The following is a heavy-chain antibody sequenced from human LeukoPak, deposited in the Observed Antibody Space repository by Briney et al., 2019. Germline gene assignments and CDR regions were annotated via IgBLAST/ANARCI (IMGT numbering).Heavy chain of an antibody. CDR2: FSGSGGST. J-gene: IGHJ4*02. CDR3: AKDVGYCSGGSCYSVEVGDY. D-gene: IGHD2-15*01. Sequence: PGGSLRLSCAASGFTFSSYAMSWVRQAPGKGLEWVSAFSGSGGSTYYADSVKGRFTVSRDNSKNTLYLQMNSLRAEDTAVYHCAKDVGYCSGGSCYSVEVGDYWGQGTLVTVSS. V-gene: IGHV3-23*01. CDR1: GFTFSSYA.